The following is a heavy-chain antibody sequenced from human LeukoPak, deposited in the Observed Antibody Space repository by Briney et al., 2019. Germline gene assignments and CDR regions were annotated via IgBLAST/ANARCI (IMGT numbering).Heavy chain of an antibody. CDR3: ARHGRNWNNWGY. Sequence: SETLTSTCTVSGDAIRGSRYYRCWIRQPPGKGLEWIGSIYYSGSTYNNPSLKSRVTISVDTSKNQFSLKLNSLTAADTAVYYCARHGRNWNNWGYWGQGTLVTVSS. V-gene: IGHV4-39*01. D-gene: IGHD1/OR15-1a*01. CDR2: IYYSGST. J-gene: IGHJ4*02. CDR1: GDAIRGSRYY.